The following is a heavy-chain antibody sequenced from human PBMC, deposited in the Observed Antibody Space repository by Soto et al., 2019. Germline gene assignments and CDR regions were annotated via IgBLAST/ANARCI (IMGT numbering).Heavy chain of an antibody. J-gene: IGHJ4*02. CDR3: AKCAYSSVQTACGEFDY. V-gene: IGHV3-30*18. CDR1: GFTFSSYG. Sequence: QVQLVESGGGVVQPGRSLRLSCAASGFTFSSYGMHWVRQAPGKGLEWVAVISYDGSNKYYADSVKGRFTISRDNSKNXXYLQMNSLRAEDTAVYYCAKCAYSSVQTACGEFDYWGQGTLVTVSS. D-gene: IGHD2-21*01. CDR2: ISYDGSNK.